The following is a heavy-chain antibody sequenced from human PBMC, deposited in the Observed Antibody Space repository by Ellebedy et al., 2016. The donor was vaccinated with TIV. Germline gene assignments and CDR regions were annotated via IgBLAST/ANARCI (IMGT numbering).Heavy chain of an antibody. D-gene: IGHD1-1*01. CDR1: GLKINDST. CDR2: INSLGSFI. J-gene: IGHJ6*02. V-gene: IGHV3-11*01. CDR3: ARWPRTRTTPGGMDV. Sequence: PGGSLRLSCVAPGLKINDSTVAWIRQPPGKGLEWVSWINSLGSFIYYSPSVKGRFTVSRDNAKNSVYLQMSSLRVEDTSTYFCARWPRTRTTPGGMDVWGPGTTVTVSS.